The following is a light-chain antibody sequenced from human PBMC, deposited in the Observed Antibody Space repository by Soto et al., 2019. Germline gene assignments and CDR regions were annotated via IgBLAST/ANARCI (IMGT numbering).Light chain of an antibody. CDR3: QQYAGSPRT. V-gene: IGKV3-20*01. CDR2: SAS. J-gene: IGKJ1*01. Sequence: EIVLTQSPGTLSSSPGERGTLSCRASQNLGTLYLAWFHQKSGQAPRLLIYSASRRATGIPDRFTGSGSGTDFTLTINRVEPEDFAVYFCQQYAGSPRTFGQGTKVEIK. CDR1: QNLGTLY.